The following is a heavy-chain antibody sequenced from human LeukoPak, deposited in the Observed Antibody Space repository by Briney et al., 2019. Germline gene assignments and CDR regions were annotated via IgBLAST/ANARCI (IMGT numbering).Heavy chain of an antibody. CDR1: GVSISSSSYY. V-gene: IGHV4-39*01. CDR3: ARGRSDQRYSSGWSVIDY. J-gene: IGHJ4*02. CDR2: IFYSGST. D-gene: IGHD6-19*01. Sequence: SETLSLTCDVSGVSISSSSYYWGWIRQPPGKGLEWIGSIFYSGSTYYNPSLKGRVTISVDTSKNQFSLKLSSVTAADTAVYYCARGRSDQRYSSGWSVIDYWGQGTLVTVSS.